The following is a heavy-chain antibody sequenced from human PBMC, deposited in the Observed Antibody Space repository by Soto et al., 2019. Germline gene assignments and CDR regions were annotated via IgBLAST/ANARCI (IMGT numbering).Heavy chain of an antibody. CDR2: ISSSSSYI. CDR3: ARDGTRMVGATAYYYYYGMDV. Sequence: GGSQRLSCAASGVNFRSYGMNWVRQAPGKGLEWVSSISSSSSYIYYADSVKGRFTISRDNAKNSLYLQMNSLRAEDTAVYYCARDGTRMVGATAYYYYYGMDVWGQGTTVTVSS. J-gene: IGHJ6*02. CDR1: GVNFRSYG. V-gene: IGHV3-21*01. D-gene: IGHD1-26*01.